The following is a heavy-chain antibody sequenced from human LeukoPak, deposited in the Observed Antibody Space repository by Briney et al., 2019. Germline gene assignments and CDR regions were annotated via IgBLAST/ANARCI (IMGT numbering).Heavy chain of an antibody. CDR2: IYTCGST. J-gene: IGHJ6*02. CDR3: ARIEQNYYYYGMDV. V-gene: IGHV4-4*07. D-gene: IGHD1/OR15-1a*01. Sequence: SETLSLTCTVSGGSISSYYWSWIRQSAGKGLEWIGRIYTCGSTNYNPSLKSRVTMSVDTSKNQFSLKLSSVTAADTAVYYCARIEQNYYYYGMDVWGQGTTVTVSS. CDR1: GGSISSYY.